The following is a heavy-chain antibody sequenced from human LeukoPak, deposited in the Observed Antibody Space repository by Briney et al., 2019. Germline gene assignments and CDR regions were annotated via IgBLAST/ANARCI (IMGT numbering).Heavy chain of an antibody. Sequence: SETLSLTCAVYGGSFSGYYWSWIRQPPGKGLEWIGYIYYSGSSNYNPSLKSRVTISVDTSKNQFSLKLSSVTAADTAVYYCARGYCSGGSCYWPYYYYYGMDVWGQGTTVTVSS. D-gene: IGHD2-15*01. CDR3: ARGYCSGGSCYWPYYYYYGMDV. V-gene: IGHV4-59*01. CDR1: GGSFSGYY. CDR2: IYYSGSS. J-gene: IGHJ6*02.